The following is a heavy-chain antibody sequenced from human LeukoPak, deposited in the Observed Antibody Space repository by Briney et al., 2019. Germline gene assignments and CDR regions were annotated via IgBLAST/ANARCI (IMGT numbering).Heavy chain of an antibody. D-gene: IGHD2-21*01. CDR3: ARTRIPYFDY. Sequence: SETLSLTCTVSGDSISSYYWSWIRQPPGQGLEWIAHIYYSGSTNYNPSLKSRLTISVDTSKNQFSLKLSSVTATDTAVYYCARTRIPYFDYWGQGTLVTVSS. J-gene: IGHJ4*02. CDR1: GDSISSYY. V-gene: IGHV4-59*08. CDR2: IYYSGST.